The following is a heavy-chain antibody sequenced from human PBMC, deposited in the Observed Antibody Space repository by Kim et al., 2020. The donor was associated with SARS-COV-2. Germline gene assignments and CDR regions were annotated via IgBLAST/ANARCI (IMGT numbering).Heavy chain of an antibody. J-gene: IGHJ4*02. CDR2: TYYRSKWYN. CDR3: AREFSIAAAGRYYFDY. CDR1: GDSVSSNSAA. V-gene: IGHV6-1*01. D-gene: IGHD6-13*01. Sequence: SQTLSLTCVISGDSVSSNSAAWNWIRQSPSRGLEWLGRTYYRSKWYNDYAVSVKSRITINPDTSKNQFSLQLNSVTPEDTAVYYCAREFSIAAAGRYYFDYWGQGTLVTVSS.